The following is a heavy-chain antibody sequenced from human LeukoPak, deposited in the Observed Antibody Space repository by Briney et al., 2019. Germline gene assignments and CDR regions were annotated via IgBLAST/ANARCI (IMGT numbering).Heavy chain of an antibody. CDR3: AKDYRGRGVNRKVDWFDP. D-gene: IGHD3-10*01. Sequence: PGGSLRLSCAASGFTFSSYAMSWVRQAPGKGLEWVSAISGSGGSTYYADSVKGRFTISRDNSKNTLYLQMNSLRAEDTAVYYCAKDYRGRGVNRKVDWFDPWGQGTLVTVSS. CDR1: GFTFSSYA. CDR2: ISGSGGST. J-gene: IGHJ5*02. V-gene: IGHV3-23*01.